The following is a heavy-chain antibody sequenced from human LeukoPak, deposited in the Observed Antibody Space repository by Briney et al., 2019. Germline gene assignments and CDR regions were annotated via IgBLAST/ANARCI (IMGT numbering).Heavy chain of an antibody. J-gene: IGHJ4*02. D-gene: IGHD2-15*01. CDR1: GYTFTGYY. CDR3: ARDHCSGGSCPTVFDF. V-gene: IGHV1-2*04. CDR2: INPNSGGT. Sequence: ASVKVSCKASGYTFTGYYMHWVRQAPGQGLEWMGWINPNSGGTNYAQKFQGWVTMTRDTSISTAYMELSRLRSDDTAVYYCARDHCSGGSCPTVFDFWGQGTLVTVSS.